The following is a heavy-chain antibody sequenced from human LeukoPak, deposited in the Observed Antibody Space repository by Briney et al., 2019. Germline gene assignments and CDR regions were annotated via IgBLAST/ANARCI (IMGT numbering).Heavy chain of an antibody. CDR1: GGSISSYY. J-gene: IGHJ5*02. CDR3: ARESRGSYSFDP. CDR2: IYYSGST. V-gene: IGHV4-59*01. D-gene: IGHD1-26*01. Sequence: SETLSLTCTVSGGSISSYYWSWIRQPPGKGLEWIGYIYYSGSTNYNPSLKSRVTISVDTSKSQFSLKLSSVTAADTAVYYCARESRGSYSFDPWGQGTLVTVSS.